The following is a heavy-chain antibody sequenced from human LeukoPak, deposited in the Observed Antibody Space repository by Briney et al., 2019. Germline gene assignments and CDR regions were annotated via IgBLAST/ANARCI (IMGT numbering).Heavy chain of an antibody. CDR3: ARMMYCSTTSCYVQSSFDY. V-gene: IGHV4-34*09. D-gene: IGHD2-2*01. Sequence: SETLSLTCAVYGGSFSDYSWSWIRQPPGKGLEWIGYISYSGSTYYNPSLKSRVSISVDTSQNQFSLKMSSVTAADTAVYYCARMMYCSTTSCYVQSSFDYWGQGALVTVSS. CDR2: ISYSGST. CDR1: GGSFSDYS. J-gene: IGHJ4*02.